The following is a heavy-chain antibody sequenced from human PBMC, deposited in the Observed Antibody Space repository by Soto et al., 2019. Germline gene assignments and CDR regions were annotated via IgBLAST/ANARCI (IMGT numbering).Heavy chain of an antibody. CDR1: GFICSSYD. CDR2: ILVDGRT. D-gene: IGHD2-8*02. J-gene: IGHJ3*02. CDR3: AKATATGGGAFDM. V-gene: IGHV3-23*01. Sequence: EVQMFESGGGLAQPGGSLRLSCAASGFICSSYDMSWVRQAPGKGLEWVSTILVDGRTFYVDSVKGRFTISRDTSQNTVYLQMNSLTAGDTALYYCAKATATGGGAFDMCGQGTMVTVSS.